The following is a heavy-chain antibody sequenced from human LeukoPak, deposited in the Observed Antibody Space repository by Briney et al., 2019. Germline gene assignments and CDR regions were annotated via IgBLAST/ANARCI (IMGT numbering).Heavy chain of an antibody. D-gene: IGHD2-21*01. CDR3: ARVKQRVAYCGGDCSPSY. J-gene: IGHJ4*02. V-gene: IGHV1-2*02. CDR2: INPNSGGT. Sequence: ASVKVSCKASGYTFTGYYMHWVRQAPGQGGEWMGWINPNSGGTNYAQKFQGRVTMTRDKSISTAYMELSRLRSDDTAVYYCARVKQRVAYCGGDCSPSYWGQGALVTVSS. CDR1: GYTFTGYY.